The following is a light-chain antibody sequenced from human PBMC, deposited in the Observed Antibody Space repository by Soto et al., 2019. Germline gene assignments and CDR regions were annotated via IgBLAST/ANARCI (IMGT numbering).Light chain of an antibody. CDR3: QQYGSSPYT. CDR1: QSVSSSY. Sequence: EIELTQSPGTLSLSPGERATLSCRASQSVSSSYLAWYQQKPGQAPRLIIYGASDRATGIPDRFIGSGSGTDFTLTISRLEPEDFAVYYCQQYGSSPYTCGQGTQLEIK. CDR2: GAS. J-gene: IGKJ2*01. V-gene: IGKV3-20*01.